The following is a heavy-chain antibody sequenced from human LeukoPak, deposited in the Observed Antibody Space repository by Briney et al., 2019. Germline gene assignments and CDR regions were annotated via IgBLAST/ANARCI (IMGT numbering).Heavy chain of an antibody. CDR2: IWFGGRQT. CDR3: VKDRTVAGTDARYYFDY. CDR1: GFSFSKYA. Sequence: PGGSLRLSCAASGFSFSKYAMHWVRQAPGKGLEWVAVIWFGGRQTFYADSVKGRFTISRDNSKNTLYLLMNSLRAEDTAFYYCVKDRTVAGTDARYYFDYWGQGTLVTVSS. V-gene: IGHV3-33*06. J-gene: IGHJ4*02. D-gene: IGHD6-19*01.